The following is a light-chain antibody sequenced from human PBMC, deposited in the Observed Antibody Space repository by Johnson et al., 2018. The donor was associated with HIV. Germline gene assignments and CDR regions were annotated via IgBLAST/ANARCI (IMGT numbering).Light chain of an antibody. V-gene: IGLV1-51*01. CDR3: GTWDSSLSAHYV. J-gene: IGLJ1*01. Sequence: QSVLTQPPSVSAAPGQKVNISCSGSSSNIGNNYVSWYQQLPGTAPKVLIYDNHKRPSGIPDRFSASKSGTSATLAITGLQTGDEADYYCGTWDSSLSAHYVFGTGTKVTVL. CDR2: DNH. CDR1: SSNIGNNY.